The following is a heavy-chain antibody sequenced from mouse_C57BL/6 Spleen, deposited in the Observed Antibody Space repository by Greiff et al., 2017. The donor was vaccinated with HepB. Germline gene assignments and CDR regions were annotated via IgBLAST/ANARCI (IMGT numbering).Heavy chain of an antibody. J-gene: IGHJ2*01. D-gene: IGHD3-2*02. V-gene: IGHV1-26*01. CDR3: ARPRQLRLPNFDY. Sequence: EVQLQQSGPELVKPGASVKISCKASGYTFTDYYMNWVKQSHGKSLEWIGDINPNNGGTSYNQKFKGKATLTVDKSSSTAYMELRSLTSEDSAVYYCARPRQLRLPNFDYWGQGTTLTVSS. CDR1: GYTFTDYY. CDR2: INPNNGGT.